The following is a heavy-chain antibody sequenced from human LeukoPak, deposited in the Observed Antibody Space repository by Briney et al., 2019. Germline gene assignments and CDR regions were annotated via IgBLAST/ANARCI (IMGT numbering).Heavy chain of an antibody. J-gene: IGHJ4*02. CDR3: GTLHAARHPGSDY. V-gene: IGHV3-23*01. CDR1: GFTFSSYA. Sequence: AGGSLRLSCAASGFTFSSYAMSWVRQAPGKGLEWVSAISGSGGSTYYADSVKGRFTISRDNSKNTLYLQMNSLRAEDTAVYYCGTLHAARHPGSDYWGQGTLVTVSS. CDR2: ISGSGGST. D-gene: IGHD6-6*01.